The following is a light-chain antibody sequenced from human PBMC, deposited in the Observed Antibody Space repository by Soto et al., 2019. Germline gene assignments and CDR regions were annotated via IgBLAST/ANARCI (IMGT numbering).Light chain of an antibody. CDR2: DVS. CDR1: SSDVGGYNY. Sequence: QSALTQPRSVSGSPGQSVTISCTGTSSDVGGYNYVSWYQQHPGKAPKLMIYDVSKRPSGFPARFSGSKSGNTASLTISGLQAEDEADYYCCSYAGSYYVFGTGTKLTVL. CDR3: CSYAGSYYV. J-gene: IGLJ1*01. V-gene: IGLV2-11*01.